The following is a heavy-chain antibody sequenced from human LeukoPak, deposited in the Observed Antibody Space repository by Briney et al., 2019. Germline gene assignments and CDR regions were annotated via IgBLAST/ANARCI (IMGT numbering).Heavy chain of an antibody. CDR2: ISGNGDTT. CDR3: AKDYRGSGYFFDV. V-gene: IGHV3-23*01. J-gene: IGHJ3*01. D-gene: IGHD3-3*01. CDR1: GFTFSNYA. Sequence: GGSLRLSCAGSGFTFSNYAMSWVRQAPGKGLQWVSVISGNGDTTYYADSVKGRFTISRDNSKNTLYLQMNSLRAEDTAIYSCAKDYRGSGYFFDVWGQGTMVAVSS.